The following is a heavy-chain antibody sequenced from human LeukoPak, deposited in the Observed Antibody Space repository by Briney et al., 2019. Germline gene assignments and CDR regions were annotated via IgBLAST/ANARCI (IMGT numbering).Heavy chain of an antibody. V-gene: IGHV3-23*01. J-gene: IGHJ4*02. D-gene: IGHD3-3*01. CDR1: GFTFSSCA. CDR2: VSGSGGDT. Sequence: GGSLRLSCAASGFTFSSCAMSWVRQAPGKGLKWVSAVSGSGGDTYYADSVKGRFTISRDNSKNTLYLQMNSLRAEDTAVYYCARGDYDFPLFYFDHWGQGTLVTVSS. CDR3: ARGDYDFPLFYFDH.